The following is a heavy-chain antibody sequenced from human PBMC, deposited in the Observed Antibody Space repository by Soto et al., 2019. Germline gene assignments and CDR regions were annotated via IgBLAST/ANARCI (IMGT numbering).Heavy chain of an antibody. J-gene: IGHJ5*02. D-gene: IGHD3-22*01. CDR3: ARLEDDSSGLCGWFAP. CDR1: GGSISSGGYY. CDR2: IYYSGST. V-gene: IGHV4-31*03. Sequence: SSETLSLTCTVSGGSISSGGYYWSWIRQHPGKGLEWIGYIYYSGSTYYNPSLKSRVTISVDTSKNQFSLKLSSVTAADTAVYYCARLEDDSSGLCGWFAPWGQGTLVTVSS.